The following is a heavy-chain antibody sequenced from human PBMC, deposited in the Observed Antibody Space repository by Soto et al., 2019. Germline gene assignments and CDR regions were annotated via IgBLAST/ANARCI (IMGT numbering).Heavy chain of an antibody. CDR1: GYTFTGYY. D-gene: IGHD1-26*01. CDR3: ARSSGSYSYYGMDV. V-gene: IGHV1-2*02. CDR2: INPNSGGT. Sequence: ASVKVSCKASGYTFTGYYMHWVRQAPGQGLGWMGWINPNSGGTNYAQKFQGRVTMTRDTSISTAYMELSRLRSDDTAVYYCARSSGSYSYYGMDVWGQGTTVTVSS. J-gene: IGHJ6*02.